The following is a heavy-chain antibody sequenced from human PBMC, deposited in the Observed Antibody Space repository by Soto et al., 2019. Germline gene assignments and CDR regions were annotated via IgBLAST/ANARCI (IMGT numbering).Heavy chain of an antibody. D-gene: IGHD3-10*01. CDR1: GGTFSSYA. J-gene: IGHJ4*02. CDR3: ARPTDGLWFGADY. V-gene: IGHV1-69*12. Sequence: QVQLVQSGAEVKKPGSSVKVSCKASGGTFSSYAISWVRQAPGQGLEWMGGIIPIFGTANYAQKCQGRVTITADESTSTANMELSSLRSADTAVYYCARPTDGLWFGADYWGQGTLVTVSS. CDR2: IIPIFGTA.